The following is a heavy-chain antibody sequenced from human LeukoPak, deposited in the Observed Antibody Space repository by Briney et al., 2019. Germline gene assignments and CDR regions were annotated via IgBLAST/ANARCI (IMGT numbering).Heavy chain of an antibody. CDR3: TRDGLRFLEWSY. Sequence: PGGSLRLSCTASGFTFGDYAMSWVRQAPGKGLEWVGFIRSKAYGGTTEYAASVKGRFTISRDDSKSIAYLQMNSLKTEDTAVYYCTRDGLRFLEWSYWGQGTLVTVSS. V-gene: IGHV3-49*04. CDR2: IRSKAYGGTT. D-gene: IGHD3-3*01. J-gene: IGHJ4*02. CDR1: GFTFGDYA.